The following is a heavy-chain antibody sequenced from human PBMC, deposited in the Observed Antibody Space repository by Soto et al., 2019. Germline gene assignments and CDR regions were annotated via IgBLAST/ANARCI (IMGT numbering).Heavy chain of an antibody. V-gene: IGHV1-2*04. D-gene: IGHD6-13*01. CDR3: ARMIAASGHYGMDV. J-gene: IGHJ6*02. CDR1: GYTVTAYY. CDR2: INPNSGGT. Sequence: QVQLVQSGAEVKKPGASVKVSCKASGYTVTAYYVHWVRQAPGQGLEWMGWINPNSGGTNYAQKFQGWVTMTRDTSFSTVYMELSRLRFDDTAVYYCARMIAASGHYGMDVWGQGTTVTVSS.